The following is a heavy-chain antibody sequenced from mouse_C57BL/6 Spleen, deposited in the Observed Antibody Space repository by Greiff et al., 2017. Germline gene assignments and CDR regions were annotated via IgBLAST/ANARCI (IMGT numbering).Heavy chain of an antibody. V-gene: IGHV14-4*01. CDR3: TTAYYYGSSPNY. CDR1: GFNIKDDY. CDR2: IDPENGDT. Sequence: EVQGVESGAELVRPGASVKLSCTASGFNIKDDYMHWVKQRPEQGLEWIGWIDPENGDTEYASKFQGKATITADTSSNTAYLQLSSLTSEDTAVYYCTTAYYYGSSPNYWGQGTTLTVSS. D-gene: IGHD1-1*01. J-gene: IGHJ2*01.